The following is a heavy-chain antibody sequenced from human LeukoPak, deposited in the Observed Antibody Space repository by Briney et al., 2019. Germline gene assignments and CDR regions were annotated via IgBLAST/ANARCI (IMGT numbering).Heavy chain of an antibody. CDR2: ISAYSGNT. CDR1: GYTFTSYG. V-gene: IGHV1-18*01. J-gene: IGHJ1*01. Sequence: ASVKVSCKASGYTFTSYGISRVRQAPGQGLEWMGWISAYSGNTNFAQKFQGRVTMTTDTSTSTAYMELRRLRSDDTDVYYCEIGPRDYHDREHFQHWGQGTLGTVSS. CDR3: EIGPRDYHDREHFQH. D-gene: IGHD3-22*01.